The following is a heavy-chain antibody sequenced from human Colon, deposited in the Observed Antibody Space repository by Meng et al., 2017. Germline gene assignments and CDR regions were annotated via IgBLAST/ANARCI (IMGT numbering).Heavy chain of an antibody. CDR3: ARSANSSGSYFDS. CDR1: GGSITSDTYY. D-gene: IGHD3-22*01. CDR2: IYYSGRT. V-gene: IGHV4-31*03. J-gene: IGHJ4*02. Sequence: QVQLQESGPGLVKPSQTLSLTCTVSGGSITSDTYYWSWIRQHPGEGLEWIGYIYYSGRTYYNPSLKSRVTISVDTSKNQFSLRLTSVTAVDTAVYYCARSANSSGSYFDSWGQGTLVTVSS.